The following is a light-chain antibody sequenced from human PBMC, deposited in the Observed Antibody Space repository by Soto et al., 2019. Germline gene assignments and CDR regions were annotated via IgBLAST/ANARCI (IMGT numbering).Light chain of an antibody. CDR3: QQLNSYPL. CDR2: AAS. Sequence: DIQLTQSPSFLSAPVGDRVTITCRASQGISSYLAWYQQKPGKAPELLIYAASTLQTGVPSRFSGSGSGTEFTITISSLQPEDSATYYCQQLNSYPLFGGGTKVYIK. V-gene: IGKV1-9*01. J-gene: IGKJ4*01. CDR1: QGISSY.